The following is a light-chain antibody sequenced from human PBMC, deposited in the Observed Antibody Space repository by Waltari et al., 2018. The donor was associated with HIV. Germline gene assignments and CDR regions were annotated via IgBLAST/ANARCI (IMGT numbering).Light chain of an antibody. V-gene: IGKV1-5*03. Sequence: IQMTQSPYTMSASVGERVTITCRASQCSDNWLALYHQKPGKDPKLLIYKASSLESGVPSRFSGSGFVTEFTLTISSLQPDDFSTYYCQEYNSIFGGGTKVEIK. J-gene: IGKJ4*01. CDR2: KAS. CDR1: QCSDNW. CDR3: QEYNSI.